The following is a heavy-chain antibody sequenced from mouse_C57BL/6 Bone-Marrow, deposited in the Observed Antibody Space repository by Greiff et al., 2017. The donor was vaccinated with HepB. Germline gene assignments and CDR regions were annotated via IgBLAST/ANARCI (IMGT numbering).Heavy chain of an antibody. CDR2: IDPSDSYT. V-gene: IGHV1-69*01. Sequence: VQLQQSGAELVMPGASVKLSCKASGYTFTSYWMHWVKQRPGQGLEWIGEIDPSDSYTNYNQKFKGKSTLTVDKSSSTAYMQLSSLTSEDSAVYYCARKESSGYDYWGQGTTLTVSS. CDR1: GYTFTSYW. D-gene: IGHD3-2*02. J-gene: IGHJ2*01. CDR3: ARKESSGYDY.